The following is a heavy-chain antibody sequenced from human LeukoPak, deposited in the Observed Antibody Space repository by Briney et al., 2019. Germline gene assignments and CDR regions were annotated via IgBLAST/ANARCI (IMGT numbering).Heavy chain of an antibody. D-gene: IGHD3-10*01. J-gene: IGHJ3*02. CDR1: GFTVSSNY. V-gene: IGHV3-66*01. CDR3: ARETYYYGSGSYAFDI. Sequence: GGSLRLSCAASGFTVSSNYMSWVRQAPGKGLEWVSVIYSGGSTYYADSVKGRFTISRDNSKNTLYLQMNSLRAEDTAVYYCARETYYYGSGSYAFDIWGQGTMVTVSS. CDR2: IYSGGST.